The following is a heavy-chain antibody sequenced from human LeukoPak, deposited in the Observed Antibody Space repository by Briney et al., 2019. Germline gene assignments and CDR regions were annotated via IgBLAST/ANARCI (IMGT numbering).Heavy chain of an antibody. CDR1: GGTFSNYA. V-gene: IGHV1-69*05. CDR3: ASSRDGYNSVFDY. Sequence: SVKVSCKAPGGTFSNYAFSWVRQAPGQGLEWMGRIVPIFGTANYAQKFQGRVTITTDESTSTAYMELSSLRSEDTAVYYCASSRDGYNSVFDYWGQGTLVTVSS. CDR2: IVPIFGTA. J-gene: IGHJ4*02. D-gene: IGHD5-24*01.